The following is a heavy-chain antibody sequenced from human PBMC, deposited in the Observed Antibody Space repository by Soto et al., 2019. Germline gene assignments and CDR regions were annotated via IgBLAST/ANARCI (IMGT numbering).Heavy chain of an antibody. CDR1: GYTFTSYY. V-gene: IGHV1-46*01. D-gene: IGHD5-12*01. CDR2: INPSGGST. CDR3: ARVAPPSGYAFTEYFQH. Sequence: GASVKVSCKASGYTFTSYYMHWVRQAPGQGLEWMGIINPSGGSTSYAQKFQGRVTMTRDTSTSTVYMELSSLRSEDTAVYYCARVAPPSGYAFTEYFQHWGQRTLVTVSS. J-gene: IGHJ1*01.